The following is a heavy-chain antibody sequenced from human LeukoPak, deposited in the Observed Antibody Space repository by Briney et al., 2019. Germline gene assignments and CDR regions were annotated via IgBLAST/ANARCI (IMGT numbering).Heavy chain of an antibody. CDR1: GFTFTIYS. CDR3: VAGEFSFDY. J-gene: IGHJ4*02. D-gene: IGHD3-10*01. Sequence: GGSLRLSCAVSGFTFTIYSMNWVRQAPGKGLECVSSISPDGRDTYYADSVKGRFTISRDNAKNSVFLQMNSLRAEDTAVYSCVAGEFSFDYWGQGALVTASS. CDR2: ISPDGRDT. V-gene: IGHV3-21*01.